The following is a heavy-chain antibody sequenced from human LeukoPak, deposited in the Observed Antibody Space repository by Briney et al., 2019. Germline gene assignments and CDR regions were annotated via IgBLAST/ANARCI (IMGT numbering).Heavy chain of an antibody. CDR1: GFSFSNYA. Sequence: PGGSLRLSCAASGFSFSNYAMSWVRQAPARGPEWVAVIAYDGSRAFYADSVKGRFTISRDNSKNTMSVQMDDLRAEDTAVYYCTRYNNDHFDYWGQGTLVTVSS. D-gene: IGHD1-14*01. V-gene: IGHV3-33*01. CDR3: TRYNNDHFDY. CDR2: IAYDGSRA. J-gene: IGHJ4*02.